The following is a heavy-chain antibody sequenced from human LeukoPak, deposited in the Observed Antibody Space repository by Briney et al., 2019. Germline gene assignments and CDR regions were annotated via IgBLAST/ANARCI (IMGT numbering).Heavy chain of an antibody. D-gene: IGHD6-19*01. CDR1: GFSFSSYA. V-gene: IGHV3-23*01. Sequence: VGSLRLSCAAPGFSFSSYAMSWVCQAPGKGLEWVSSTSGSCDNTYYAEAVKGWFTFSGDNSKNMLFLQMNSLRAEDTAVFYCANRSGYTTGWFFDFWGQGTLVTVSS. CDR3: ANRSGYTTGWFFDF. CDR2: TSGSCDNT. J-gene: IGHJ4*02.